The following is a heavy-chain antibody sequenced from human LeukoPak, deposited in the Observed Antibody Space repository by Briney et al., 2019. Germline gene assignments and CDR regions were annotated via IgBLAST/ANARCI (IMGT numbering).Heavy chain of an antibody. D-gene: IGHD6-6*01. CDR1: VLSPRPTGIC. Sequence: GSTPVYPTTTPHTTRTFSVLSPRPTGICVSVNRHPPRKGLERAARIDWDDDTYYSTSLKTRLTIPKDTSKNQVVLTMINMDPVDTATYYCARTSYSSSSVFFDYWGQGTLVTVSS. CDR3: ARTSYSSSSVFFDY. CDR2: IDWDDDT. J-gene: IGHJ4*02. V-gene: IGHV2-70*11.